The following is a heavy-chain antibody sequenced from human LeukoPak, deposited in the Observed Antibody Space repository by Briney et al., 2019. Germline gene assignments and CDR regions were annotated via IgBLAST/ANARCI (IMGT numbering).Heavy chain of an antibody. CDR1: GGTFSSYA. V-gene: IGHV1-69*13. CDR2: IIPIFGTA. CDR3: AREGVGATSSDWFDP. J-gene: IGHJ5*02. Sequence: ASVKVSCKASGGTFSSYAISWVRQAPGQGLEWMGGIIPIFGTANYAQKFQGRVTITADESTSTAYMELSSLRSEDTAVYYCAREGVGATSSDWFDPWGQGTLVTVSS. D-gene: IGHD1-26*01.